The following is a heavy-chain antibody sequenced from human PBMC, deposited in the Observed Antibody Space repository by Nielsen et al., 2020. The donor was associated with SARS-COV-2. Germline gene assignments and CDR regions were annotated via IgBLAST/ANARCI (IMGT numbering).Heavy chain of an antibody. V-gene: IGHV4-38-2*02. D-gene: IGHD2-15*01. CDR3: ARHGVVVVVAATSNWFDP. CDR2: IYYSGST. J-gene: IGHJ5*02. CDR1: GYSISSGYY. Sequence: SETLSLTCTVSGYSISSGYYWGWIRQPPGKGLEWIGSIYYSGSTYYNPSLKSRVTISVDTSKNQFSLKLSSVTAADTAVYYCARHGVVVVVAATSNWFDPWGQGTLVTVSS.